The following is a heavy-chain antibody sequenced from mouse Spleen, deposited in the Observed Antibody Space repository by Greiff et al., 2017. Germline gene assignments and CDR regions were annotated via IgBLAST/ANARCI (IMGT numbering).Heavy chain of an antibody. CDR1: GFTFSSYA. CDR3: AREEGLGAWFAY. J-gene: IGHJ3*01. D-gene: IGHD2-4*01. V-gene: IGHV5-4*01. Sequence: EVKLEESGGGLVKPGGSLKLSCAASGFTFSSYAMSWVRQTPEKRLEWVATISDGGSYTYYPDNVKGRFTISRDNAKNNLYLQMSHLKSEDTAMYYCAREEGLGAWFAYWGQGTLVTVSA. CDR2: ISDGGSYT.